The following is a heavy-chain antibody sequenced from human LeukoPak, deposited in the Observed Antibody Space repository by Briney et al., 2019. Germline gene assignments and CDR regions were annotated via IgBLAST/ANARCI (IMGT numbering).Heavy chain of an antibody. D-gene: IGHD3-10*01. J-gene: IGHJ4*02. CDR3: ATRESSMARTH. V-gene: IGHV3-7*01. Sequence: GGSLRLSCATSGFIFSDYWMNWVRQVAGKGLAWVANINEVGTKEDYVDSVRGRFTISRDNAKNTLYLQMNSLRAEDTALYYCATRESSMARTHWGQGTLVTVSS. CDR1: GFIFSDYW. CDR2: INEVGTKE.